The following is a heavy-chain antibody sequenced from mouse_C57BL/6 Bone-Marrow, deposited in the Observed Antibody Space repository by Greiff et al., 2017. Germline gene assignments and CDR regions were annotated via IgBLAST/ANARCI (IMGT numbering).Heavy chain of an antibody. D-gene: IGHD2-2*01. CDR1: GYTFTDYY. V-gene: IGHV1-26*01. CDR2: INPNNGGT. Sequence: EVQLQQSGPELVKPGASVKISCKASGYTFTDYYMNWVKQSHGKSLEWIGDINPNNGGTSYNQKFKGKATLTVDKSSSTAYMELRSLTSEDSAVYYCARRGGYGGYWGQGTTLTVSS. CDR3: ARRGGYGGY. J-gene: IGHJ2*01.